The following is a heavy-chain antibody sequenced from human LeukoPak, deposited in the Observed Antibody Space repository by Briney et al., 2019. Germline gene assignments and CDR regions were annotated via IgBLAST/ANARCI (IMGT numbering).Heavy chain of an antibody. J-gene: IGHJ4*02. D-gene: IGHD3-10*01. CDR2: INHSGST. CDR3: ARGRSTYYYGSGSKNFDY. CDR1: GGSFSGYY. Sequence: PSETLSLTCAVYGGSFSGYYWSWIRQPPGKGLEWIGEINHSGSTNYNPSLKSRVTISVDTSKNQFPLKLSSVTAADTAVYYCARGRSTYYYGSGSKNFDYWGQGTLVTVSS. V-gene: IGHV4-34*01.